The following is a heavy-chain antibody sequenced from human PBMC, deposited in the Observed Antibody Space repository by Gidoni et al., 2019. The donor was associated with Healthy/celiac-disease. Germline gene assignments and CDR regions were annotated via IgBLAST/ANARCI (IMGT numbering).Heavy chain of an antibody. J-gene: IGHJ6*02. CDR3: ARDDSERYSSGWPYYYYYGMDV. D-gene: IGHD6-19*01. Sequence: QVKLQESGPGLVKHSETLYLTCTVSGGSISSYYRSWIRQPAGKGLEWIGRIYTSGSPNYNPSLKSRVTMSVDTSKNQFSLKLSSVTAADTAVYYCARDDSERYSSGWPYYYYYGMDVWGQGTTVTVSS. CDR1: GGSISSYY. CDR2: IYTSGSP. V-gene: IGHV4-4*07.